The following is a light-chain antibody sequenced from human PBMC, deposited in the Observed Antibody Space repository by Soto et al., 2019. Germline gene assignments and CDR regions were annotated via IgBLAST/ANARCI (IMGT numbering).Light chain of an antibody. CDR3: QQRSNWPPV. CDR1: QSVSSY. Sequence: EIVLTQSPATLSLSPGERATLXXRASQSVSSYLAWYQQKPGQAPRXVIYDASNRATGIPARSSGSGSGTDFTLTISSLEPEDFAVYYCQQRSNWPPVFGGGTKVDIK. V-gene: IGKV3-11*01. CDR2: DAS. J-gene: IGKJ4*01.